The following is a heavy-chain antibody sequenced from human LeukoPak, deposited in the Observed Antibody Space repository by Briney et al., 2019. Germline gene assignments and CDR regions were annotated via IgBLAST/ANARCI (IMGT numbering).Heavy chain of an antibody. J-gene: IGHJ3*02. V-gene: IGHV4-59*01. D-gene: IGHD3-10*01. CDR3: AREGGRFGELLYAFDI. CDR2: IYYSGST. CDR1: GGSFSGYY. Sequence: SETLSLTCAVYGGSFSGYYWSWIRQPPGKGLEWIGYIYYSGSTNYNPSLKSRVTISVDTSKNQFSLKLSSVTAADTAVYYCAREGGRFGELLYAFDIWGQGTMVTVSS.